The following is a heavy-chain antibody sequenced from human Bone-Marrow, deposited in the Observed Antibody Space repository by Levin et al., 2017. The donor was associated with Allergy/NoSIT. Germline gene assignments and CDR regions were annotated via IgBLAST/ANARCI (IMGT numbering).Heavy chain of an antibody. Sequence: GGSLRLSCAASGFTFSSYEMNWVRQAPGKGLEWVSYISSSGSTIYYADSVKGRFTISRDNAKNSLYLQMNSLRAEDTAVYYCARDGSSSRKPPPAEYFQHWGQGTLVTVSS. D-gene: IGHD6-6*01. CDR2: ISSSGSTI. CDR3: ARDGSSSRKPPPAEYFQH. CDR1: GFTFSSYE. J-gene: IGHJ1*01. V-gene: IGHV3-48*03.